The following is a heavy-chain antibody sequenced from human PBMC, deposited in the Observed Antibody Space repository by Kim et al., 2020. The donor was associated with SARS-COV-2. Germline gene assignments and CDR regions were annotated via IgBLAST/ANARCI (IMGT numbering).Heavy chain of an antibody. J-gene: IGHJ4*02. CDR1: GFTFGDYA. CDR3: AKGRHSRSLRKFDY. CDR2: ISWDSGRR. Sequence: GGSLRLSCAASGFTFGDYAIHWVRQGPGRGLEWVSGISWDSGRRGYADSVKGRFTISRDNAKNSLYLQMNSMRAEDTALYYCAKGRHSRSLRKFDYWGPG. V-gene: IGHV3-9*01. D-gene: IGHD3-3*01.